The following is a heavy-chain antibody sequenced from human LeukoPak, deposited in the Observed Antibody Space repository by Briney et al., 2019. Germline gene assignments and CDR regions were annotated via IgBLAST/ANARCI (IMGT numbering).Heavy chain of an antibody. V-gene: IGHV1-2*04. Sequence: XXSXYXFXGYYXHWVRQAPGQGLEWMGWINPNSGGTNYAQKFQGWVTMTRDTSISTAYMELSRLRSDDTAVYYCARGVPAADHFDYWGQGTLVTVSS. J-gene: IGHJ4*02. D-gene: IGHD2-2*01. CDR1: XYXFXGYY. CDR2: INPNSGGT. CDR3: ARGVPAADHFDY.